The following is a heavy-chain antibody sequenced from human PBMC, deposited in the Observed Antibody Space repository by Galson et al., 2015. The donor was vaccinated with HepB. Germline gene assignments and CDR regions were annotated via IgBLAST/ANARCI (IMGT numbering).Heavy chain of an antibody. CDR2: IYSGGST. CDR3: ARGAGERLRYFDWLPTGPFDY. D-gene: IGHD3-9*01. Sequence: SWVRQAPGKGLEWVSVIYSGGSTYYADSVKGRFTISRDNSKNTLYLQMNSLRAEDTAVYYCARGAGERLRYFDWLPTGPFDYWGQGTLVTVSS. V-gene: IGHV3-66*01. J-gene: IGHJ4*02.